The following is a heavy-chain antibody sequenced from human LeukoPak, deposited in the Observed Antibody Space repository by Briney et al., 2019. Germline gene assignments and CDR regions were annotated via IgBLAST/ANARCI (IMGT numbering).Heavy chain of an antibody. CDR1: GGTFSSYA. J-gene: IGHJ4*02. Sequence: SVKVSCKASGGTFSSYANSWVRQAPGQGLEWMGGIIPIFGTVNYAQKFQGRVTITADESTSTAYMELSSLRSEDTAVYYYAGGDYGGNSRSFDYWGQGTLVTVSS. CDR3: AGGDYGGNSRSFDY. V-gene: IGHV1-69*13. D-gene: IGHD4-23*01. CDR2: IIPIFGTV.